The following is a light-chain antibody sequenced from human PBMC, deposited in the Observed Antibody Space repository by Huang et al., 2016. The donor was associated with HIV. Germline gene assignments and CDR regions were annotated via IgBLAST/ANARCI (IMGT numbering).Light chain of an antibody. V-gene: IGKV1-39*01. CDR2: SAS. Sequence: DIQMTQSPSSLSASVGDRVSITCRASQSIMTYLNWYQQKPGKAPKLLIYSASTLQSGVPSRFSGSGSGTGFTLTISSLQPEDFATYYCQQGYSTPLTFGGGTKVEI. CDR1: QSIMTY. J-gene: IGKJ4*01. CDR3: QQGYSTPLT.